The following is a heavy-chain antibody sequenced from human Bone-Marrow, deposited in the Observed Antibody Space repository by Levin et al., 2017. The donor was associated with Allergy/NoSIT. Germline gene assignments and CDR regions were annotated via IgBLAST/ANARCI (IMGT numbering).Heavy chain of an antibody. D-gene: IGHD3-10*01. V-gene: IGHV4-61*02. CDR3: AREVGYGSGAFDY. CDR1: GGSISSGNYY. J-gene: IGHJ4*02. Sequence: SCTVSGGSISSGNYYWSWIRQPAGKGLEWIGRLYTSDNTNSNPSLKTRVTISVDTSKNQFSLNLSSVTAADTAVYYCAREVGYGSGAFDYWGQGTLVTVSS. CDR2: LYTSDNT.